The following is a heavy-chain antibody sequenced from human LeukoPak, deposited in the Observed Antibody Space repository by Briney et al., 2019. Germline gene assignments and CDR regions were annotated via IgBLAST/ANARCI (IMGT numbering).Heavy chain of an antibody. Sequence: HPGGSLRLSCAASGFTFSSYAMSWVRQAPGKGLEWVSAISGSGGSTYYADSVKGRFTISRDISKNTVYLQMNNLRAEDTALFYCARALPAASHTSFDYWGQGALVTVSS. V-gene: IGHV3-23*01. J-gene: IGHJ4*02. D-gene: IGHD2-2*01. CDR1: GFTFSSYA. CDR2: ISGSGGST. CDR3: ARALPAASHTSFDY.